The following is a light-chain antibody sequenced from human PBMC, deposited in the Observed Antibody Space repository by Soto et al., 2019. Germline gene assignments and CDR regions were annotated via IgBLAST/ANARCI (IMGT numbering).Light chain of an antibody. Sequence: EIVMTQSPDTLSVSPGEGATLSCRASRSISRYLAWYQHQPGQPPRLLIYGASTRATGIPARFSGSGSGTDVTPTISSLEPEDFAVYYCQQRSNWPITFGQGTRLEIK. V-gene: IGKV3-11*01. CDR1: RSISRY. CDR2: GAS. CDR3: QQRSNWPIT. J-gene: IGKJ5*01.